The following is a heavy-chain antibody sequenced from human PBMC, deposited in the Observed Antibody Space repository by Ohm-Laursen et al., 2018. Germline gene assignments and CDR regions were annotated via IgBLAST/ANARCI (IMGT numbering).Heavy chain of an antibody. CDR1: GFTFSTYA. V-gene: IGHV3-23*01. CDR2: MTFTGAST. J-gene: IGHJ5*02. CDR3: AKGLSGGTGHGNWFDP. D-gene: IGHD3-10*01. Sequence: SLRLSCAASGFTFSTYAMSWVRQAPGKGLEWVSAMTFTGASTYYAGSVKGRFTISRDNSQNTLFLQMNSLRVEDTAVYYCAKGLSGGTGHGNWFDPWGQGTLVSVSS.